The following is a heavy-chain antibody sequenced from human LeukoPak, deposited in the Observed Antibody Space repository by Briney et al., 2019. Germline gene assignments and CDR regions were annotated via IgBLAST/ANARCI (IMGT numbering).Heavy chain of an antibody. CDR2: ISYDGSNK. CDR1: GFTFSSYA. CDR3: VRVVEHY. Sequence: PGGSLRLSCAASGFTFSSYAMHWVRQAPGKGLEWVAVISYDGSNKYYADSVKGRFTISRDNSKNTLYLQMNSLRAEDTAVYYCVRVVEHYWGQGTLVTVSS. J-gene: IGHJ4*02. D-gene: IGHD2-15*01. V-gene: IGHV3-30-3*01.